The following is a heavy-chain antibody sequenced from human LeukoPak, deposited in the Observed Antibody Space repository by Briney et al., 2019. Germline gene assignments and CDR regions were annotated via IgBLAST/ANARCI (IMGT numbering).Heavy chain of an antibody. Sequence: GGSLRLSCAASGFTFSSYAMSWVRQAPGKGLEWVSAISGSGGSTYYADSVKGRFTISRDNSKNTLYLQMNSLRAEDTAVYYCAKDLRFVAGSRGGAFDIWGQGTMVTVSS. CDR1: GFTFSSYA. D-gene: IGHD6-19*01. J-gene: IGHJ3*02. CDR2: ISGSGGST. CDR3: AKDLRFVAGSRGGAFDI. V-gene: IGHV3-23*01.